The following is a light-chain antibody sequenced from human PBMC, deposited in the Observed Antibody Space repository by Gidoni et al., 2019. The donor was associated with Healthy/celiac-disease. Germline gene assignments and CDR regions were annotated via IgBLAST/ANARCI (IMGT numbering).Light chain of an antibody. CDR1: HNLLHSNGYNY. V-gene: IGKV2-28*01. CDR2: LGS. CDR3: MQDVQTHRT. J-gene: IGKJ1*01. Sequence: DIVMTQSPLSLPVTPGEPASLSCRSSHNLLHSNGYNYLDWYLQKPGQSPQLLIYLGSNRASGVPDRFSGSGSGTDFILKSSRVEAEEVGVYYCMQDVQTHRTFGQGTKVEIK.